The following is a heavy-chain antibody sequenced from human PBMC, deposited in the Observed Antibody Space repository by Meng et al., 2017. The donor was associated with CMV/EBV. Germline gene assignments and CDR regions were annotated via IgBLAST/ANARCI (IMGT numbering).Heavy chain of an antibody. Sequence: DSGFTFSSYAMHWVRQAPGKGLEYVSAISSNGGSTYYADSVKGRFTISRDNSKNTLYLQMGSLRAEDMAVYYCARSSSPGLRWLPPVVWGQGTLVTVSS. D-gene: IGHD5-12*01. V-gene: IGHV3-64*02. CDR1: GFTFSSYA. J-gene: IGHJ4*02. CDR3: ARSSSPGLRWLPPVV. CDR2: ISSNGGST.